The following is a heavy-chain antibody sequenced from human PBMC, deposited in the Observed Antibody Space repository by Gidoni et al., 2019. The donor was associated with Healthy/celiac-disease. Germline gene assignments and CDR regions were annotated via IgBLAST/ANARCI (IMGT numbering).Heavy chain of an antibody. CDR3: ARYCSGGSCYGESNWFDP. D-gene: IGHD2-15*01. V-gene: IGHV4-39*01. J-gene: IGHJ5*02. CDR2: MYYSGST. Sequence: QLQLQESGPGLVKPSETLSLTCTVSGGSISSSSYYWGWIRQPPGKGLEWIGSMYYSGSTYYNPSLKSRVTISVDTSKNQFSLKLSSVTAADTAVYYCARYCSGGSCYGESNWFDPWGQGTLVTVSS. CDR1: GGSISSSSYY.